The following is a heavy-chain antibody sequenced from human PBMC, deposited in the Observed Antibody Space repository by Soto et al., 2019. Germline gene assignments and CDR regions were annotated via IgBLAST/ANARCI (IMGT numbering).Heavy chain of an antibody. V-gene: IGHV3-49*03. Sequence: PGGSLRLSCTGSGFTFGDYAVNWFRQAPGKGLEWVGFIRRKAYGGTTEYAASVRGRFTISRDDPKTLAYLQMDSLKTEDTAVYYCARDEAPDYWGQGILVTVS. CDR2: IRRKAYGGTT. CDR3: ARDEAPDY. CDR1: GFTFGDYA. J-gene: IGHJ4*02.